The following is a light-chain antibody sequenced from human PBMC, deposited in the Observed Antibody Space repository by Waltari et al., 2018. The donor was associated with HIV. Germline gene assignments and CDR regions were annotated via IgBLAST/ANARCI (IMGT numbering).Light chain of an antibody. V-gene: IGKV3-20*01. CDR2: VAS. J-gene: IGKJ4*01. CDR1: QHVGSRR. CDR3: QQYGDTPLT. Sequence: EIVLTQSPGTLSLSPGDRATLSCRASQHVGSRRLAWYQRKLGQAPRLLIYVASTRATGIPDRFSGSGSGTDFTLTINRLEPEDFAVYFCQQYGDTPLTFGGGTKVEIK.